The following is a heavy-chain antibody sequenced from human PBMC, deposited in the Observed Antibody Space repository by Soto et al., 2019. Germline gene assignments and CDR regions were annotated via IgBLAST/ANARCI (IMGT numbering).Heavy chain of an antibody. CDR1: GYIFSTYD. Sequence: QVQLVQSGAEVKKPGASVKVSCKASGYIFSTYDINWVRQAAGQGLEWMGWMNPTTGDTGYALKFQGRVARTRATAITTAYMELYSLQSDDTAVYYCAKVSRRGSAIDYDYWGQGTLVTVS. J-gene: IGHJ4*02. CDR2: MNPTTGDT. V-gene: IGHV1-8*01. D-gene: IGHD3-10*01. CDR3: AKVSRRGSAIDYDY.